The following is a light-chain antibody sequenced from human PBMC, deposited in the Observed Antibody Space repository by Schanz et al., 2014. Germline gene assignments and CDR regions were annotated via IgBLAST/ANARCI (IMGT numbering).Light chain of an antibody. CDR2: GAY. Sequence: EIVMTQSPATLSVSPGERVTLSCRASQGVRTNLAWYQQRFGQPPRLLMYGAYSRASGIASRFSGSGSGTEFTLTITSLQSEDFAVYLCQQHDAWPFTFGGGTKVEL. CDR1: QGVRTN. J-gene: IGKJ4*01. V-gene: IGKV3-15*01. CDR3: QQHDAWPFT.